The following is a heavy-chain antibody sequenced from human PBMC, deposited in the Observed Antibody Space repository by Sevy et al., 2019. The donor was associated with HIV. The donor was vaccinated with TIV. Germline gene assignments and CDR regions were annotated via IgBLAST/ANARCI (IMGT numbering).Heavy chain of an antibody. CDR1: GFTFSTYA. CDR3: ARGLLARPRGDYWYFDL. J-gene: IGHJ2*01. CDR2: ISGSASTTYYGGAA. V-gene: IGHV3-23*01. D-gene: IGHD6-6*01. Sequence: GGSLRLSCTASGFTFSTYAMSWVRQAPGKGLEWVSGISGSASTTYYGGAAYYADSVKGRFTITRDNAKNTLYLEMNSLRDEESAVFHCARGLLARPRGDYWYFDLWGRRTLVTVSS.